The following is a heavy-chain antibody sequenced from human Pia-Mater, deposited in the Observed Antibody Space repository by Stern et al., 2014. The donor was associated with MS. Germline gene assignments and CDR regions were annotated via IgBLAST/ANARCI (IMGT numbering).Heavy chain of an antibody. Sequence: QVQLVESGPGLVKPSQTLSLTCAVTGGSISSAEYYWSWIRQSPGKGLEWIGYIHNSGTTYYKPSLKSRVTISVDTSKNQFSLKLRSVTAADTAVYYCSRDADGYSLVFGYWGRGTLVTVSS. V-gene: IGHV4-30-4*01. CDR2: IHNSGTT. J-gene: IGHJ4*02. D-gene: IGHD5-24*01. CDR1: GGSISSAEYY. CDR3: SRDADGYSLVFGY.